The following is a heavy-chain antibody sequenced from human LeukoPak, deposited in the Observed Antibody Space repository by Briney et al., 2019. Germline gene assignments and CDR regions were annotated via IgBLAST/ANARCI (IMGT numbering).Heavy chain of an antibody. D-gene: IGHD3-22*01. CDR3: AKGDTMIVVVYGMDV. CDR1: GYTFSSDA. J-gene: IGHJ6*02. V-gene: IGHV3-23*01. Sequence: GGSLRLSCAASGYTFSSDAMSWVRQGPGRGLGWVSAISGSGGSTYYADSVKGRFTISRDNSKNTLYLQMNSLSAEDTAVYYCAKGDTMIVVVYGMDVWGQGTTVTVSS. CDR2: ISGSGGST.